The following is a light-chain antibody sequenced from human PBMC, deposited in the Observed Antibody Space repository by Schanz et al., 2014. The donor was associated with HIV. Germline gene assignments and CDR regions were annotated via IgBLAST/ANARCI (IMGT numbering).Light chain of an antibody. CDR2: GTS. J-gene: IGKJ3*01. V-gene: IGKV3-20*01. CDR3: QQYGSS. CDR1: QSITSN. Sequence: EIEMTQSPATLSVSPGERVTLSCRAGQSITSNLAWYQQKSGQPPRLLIYGTSSRATGIPDRFSGSGSGTDFTLTISRLEPEDFAVYYCQQYGSSFGPGTKVEIK.